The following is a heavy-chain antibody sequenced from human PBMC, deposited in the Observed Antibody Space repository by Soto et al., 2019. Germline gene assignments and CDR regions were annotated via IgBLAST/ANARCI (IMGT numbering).Heavy chain of an antibody. CDR3: ARESGENWTYEAH. Sequence: SETLSLTCPVSGAYVSDFSWSWIRQPAGKGLEWIGRITVNGITQYTPSFRSRVTMSMDTSRNQFSLNLQSATAADTALYYCARESGENWTYEAHWGQGTLVTVSS. CDR2: ITVNGIT. CDR1: GAYVSDFS. V-gene: IGHV4-4*07. J-gene: IGHJ1*01. D-gene: IGHD1-7*01.